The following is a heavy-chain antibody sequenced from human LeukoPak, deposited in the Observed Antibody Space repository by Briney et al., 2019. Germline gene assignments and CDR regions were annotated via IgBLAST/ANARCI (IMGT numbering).Heavy chain of an antibody. CDR3: ARRWEGTFDI. D-gene: IGHD1-26*01. CDR1: GYRFTNYW. Sequence: GESLKISCKGSGYRFTNYWIGWVRQMPGKGLESMGIIFPGDSDTRYSPPFQGQVTISADKSITTAYLQWSSLKASDTAMYYCARRWEGTFDIWGQGTMVTVSS. CDR2: IFPGDSDT. J-gene: IGHJ3*02. V-gene: IGHV5-51*01.